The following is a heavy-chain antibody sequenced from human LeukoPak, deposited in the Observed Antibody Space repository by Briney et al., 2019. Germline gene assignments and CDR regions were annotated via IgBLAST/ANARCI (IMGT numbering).Heavy chain of an antibody. J-gene: IGHJ4*02. CDR3: ARVEAMELFDY. CDR1: GGSISSGDYY. Sequence: SQTLSLTCTVSGGSISSGDYYWSWIRQPPGKGLEWIGYIYYSGSTYHNPSLKSRVTISVDTSKNQFSLKLSSVTAADTAVYYCARVEAMELFDYWGQGTLVTVSS. CDR2: IYYSGST. D-gene: IGHD1-7*01. V-gene: IGHV4-30-4*01.